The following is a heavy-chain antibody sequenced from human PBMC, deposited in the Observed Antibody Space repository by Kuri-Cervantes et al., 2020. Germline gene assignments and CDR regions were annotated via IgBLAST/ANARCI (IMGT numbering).Heavy chain of an antibody. D-gene: IGHD6-25*01. V-gene: IGHV3-23*01. CDR3: ASRSGSLPTMKYGMDV. CDR2: ISGSGGDYT. Sequence: GESLKISCAASGFTFSSFAMTWVRQAPGKGLEWVSAISGSGGDYTYHADSVKGRFTISRDNSKNTLYLQMNSLRAEDTAVYYCASRSGSLPTMKYGMDVWGQGTTVTVSS. J-gene: IGHJ6*02. CDR1: GFTFSSFA.